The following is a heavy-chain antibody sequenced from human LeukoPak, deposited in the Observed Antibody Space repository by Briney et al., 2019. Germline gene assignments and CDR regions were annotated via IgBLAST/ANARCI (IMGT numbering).Heavy chain of an antibody. V-gene: IGHV4-4*02. J-gene: IGHJ5*02. D-gene: IGHD2-15*01. Sequence: SETLSLTCAVSGGSISSSNWWSWVRQPPGKGLEWIGEIYHSGSTNYNPSLKSRVTISVDKSKNQFSLKLSSVTAADTAVYYCARQYCSGGSCSPFDPWGQGTLVTVSS. CDR1: GGSISSSNW. CDR2: IYHSGST. CDR3: ARQYCSGGSCSPFDP.